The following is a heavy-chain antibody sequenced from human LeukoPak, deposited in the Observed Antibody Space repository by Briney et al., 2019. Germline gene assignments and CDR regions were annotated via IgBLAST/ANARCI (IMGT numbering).Heavy chain of an antibody. CDR1: GFAFSSYS. CDR3: ARDSDY. V-gene: IGHV3-48*01. CDR2: ISSSSSTI. Sequence: GGSLRLSCAASGFAFSSYSMNWVRQAPGKGLEWVSYISSSSSTIYYADSVKGRFTISRDNAKNSLYLQMNSLRAEDTAVYYCARDSDYWGQGTLVTVSS. J-gene: IGHJ4*02.